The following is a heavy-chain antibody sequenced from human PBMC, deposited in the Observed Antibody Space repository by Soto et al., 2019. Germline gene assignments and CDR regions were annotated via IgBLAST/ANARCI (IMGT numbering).Heavy chain of an antibody. CDR1: GGTFSSYA. J-gene: IGHJ4*02. CDR2: IIPIFGTA. Sequence: SVKVSCKASGGTFSSYAISWVRQAPGQGLEWMGGIIPIFGTANYAQKFQGRVTITADESTSTAYMELSSLRSEDTAVYYCAISITIFGVVIPRAGYFDYWGLGTLVTVSS. D-gene: IGHD3-3*01. CDR3: AISITIFGVVIPRAGYFDY. V-gene: IGHV1-69*13.